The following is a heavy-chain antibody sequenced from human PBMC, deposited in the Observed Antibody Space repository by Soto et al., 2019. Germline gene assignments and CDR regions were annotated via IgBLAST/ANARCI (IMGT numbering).Heavy chain of an antibody. CDR3: ARLDNSGFYYFDY. CDR1: GFTFSSYG. Sequence: GGSLRLSCAASGFTFSSYGMHWVRQAPGKGLEWVEIIWYDGTNRYYADSVKGRFTISRDNSKNSLYLQLNSLRAEDTAVYYCARLDNSGFYYFDYWGQGT. CDR2: IWYDGTNR. D-gene: IGHD3-22*01. J-gene: IGHJ4*02. V-gene: IGHV3-33*01.